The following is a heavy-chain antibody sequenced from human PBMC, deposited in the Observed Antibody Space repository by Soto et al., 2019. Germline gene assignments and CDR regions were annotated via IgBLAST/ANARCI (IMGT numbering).Heavy chain of an antibody. CDR3: ARHMGTTMVPDWFDP. CDR1: GYKFTNYW. D-gene: IGHD3-10*01. CDR2: IYPGDSDT. V-gene: IGHV5-51*01. Sequence: PGESLKISCKVSGYKFTNYWIGWVRQMPGKGLEWMGIIYPGDSDTRYSPSFQGQVTISADKSISTAYLQWSSLKASDTAMYYCARHMGTTMVPDWFDPWGQGTLVTVSS. J-gene: IGHJ5*02.